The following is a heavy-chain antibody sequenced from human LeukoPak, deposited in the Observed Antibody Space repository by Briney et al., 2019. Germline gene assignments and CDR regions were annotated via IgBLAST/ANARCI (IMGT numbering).Heavy chain of an antibody. CDR3: AREMRSPRGGFDY. J-gene: IGHJ4*02. CDR2: MYYSGST. CDR1: SGSISSSSYY. V-gene: IGHV4-39*07. Sequence: TASETLSLTCTVSSGSISSSSYYWGWIRQPPGMGLEWIGSMYYSGSTYYNPSLKSRVTISVDTPKSHFSLKLSSVTAADTAVYYCAREMRSPRGGFDYWDQGTLVTVSS. D-gene: IGHD3-10*01.